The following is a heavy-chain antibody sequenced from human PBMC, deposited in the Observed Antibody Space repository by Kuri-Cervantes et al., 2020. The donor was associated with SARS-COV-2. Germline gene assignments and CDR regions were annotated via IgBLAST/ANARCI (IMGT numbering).Heavy chain of an antibody. V-gene: IGHV1-18*01. J-gene: IGHJ4*02. Sequence: ASVKVSCKASGYTFTNYGLSWVRQAPGRGLEWVASINTYNGNTNYAPILQGRVTMTTDTSTSTAYMELRSLRSDDTAVYYCAREIYDFWSGYFDYWGQGTLVTVSS. CDR1: GYTFTNYG. CDR3: AREIYDFWSGYFDY. CDR2: INTYNGNT. D-gene: IGHD3-3*01.